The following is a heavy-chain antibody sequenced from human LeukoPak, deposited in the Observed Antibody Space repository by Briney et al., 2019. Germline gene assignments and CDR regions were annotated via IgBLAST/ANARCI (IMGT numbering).Heavy chain of an antibody. CDR3: ATIVSDSSGWYHFDH. Sequence: PGASLSLSCAASGFTVSSKYMAWVRQAPGKGLESVSFINIGGTTNYADAVKGRLTISTDYSKNSLNLQMSSLTVEDTAVYYCATIVSDSSGWYHFDHWGQGALVTVPS. D-gene: IGHD6-19*01. CDR2: INIGGTT. V-gene: IGHV3-66*01. J-gene: IGHJ4*02. CDR1: GFTVSSKY.